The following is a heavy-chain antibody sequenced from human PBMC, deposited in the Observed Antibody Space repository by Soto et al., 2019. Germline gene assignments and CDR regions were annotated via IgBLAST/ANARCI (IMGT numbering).Heavy chain of an antibody. CDR1: RYTFTSHG. Sequence: QIQLVQSGGGVKTPGASVKVSCTTSRYTFTSHGIAWVRQAPGQGLEWMGWISNFNGKTNYAQKFQGRVTMTADTITRTVGMELRSLRSDDTAVYFCARLLTEGATFREDAFDLWGQGTKVTVSS. J-gene: IGHJ3*01. CDR2: ISNFNGKT. V-gene: IGHV1-18*01. CDR3: ARLLTEGATFREDAFDL. D-gene: IGHD3-9*01.